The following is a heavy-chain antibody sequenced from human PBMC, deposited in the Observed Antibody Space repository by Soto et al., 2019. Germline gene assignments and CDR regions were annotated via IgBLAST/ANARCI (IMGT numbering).Heavy chain of an antibody. CDR3: ARVRRSPYGVEV. CDR2: INPISGDK. J-gene: IGHJ6*02. Sequence: QVQLVQSGAEVKKPGASVKVSCKASGYIFTDHYIHWVRQAPGQGLEWMGWINPISGDKDYAQKFQGRVIMTSATSILTAYLDLSRLKSADTAVYYCARVRRSPYGVEVWGQGTTITGSS. D-gene: IGHD3-16*01. V-gene: IGHV1-2*02. CDR1: GYIFTDHY.